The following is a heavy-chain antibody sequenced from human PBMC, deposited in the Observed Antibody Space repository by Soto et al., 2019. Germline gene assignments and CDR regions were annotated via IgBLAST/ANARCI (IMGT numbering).Heavy chain of an antibody. J-gene: IGHJ6*02. V-gene: IGHV3-7*01. Sequence: GGSLRLSCAASGFTFSSYWMSWVRQAPGKGLEWVANIKQDGSEKYYVDSVKGRFTISRDNAKNSLYLQMNSLRAEDTVVYYCARVRGYDLGYYYGMDVWGQGTTVTSP. D-gene: IGHD5-12*01. CDR1: GFTFSSYW. CDR3: ARVRGYDLGYYYGMDV. CDR2: IKQDGSEK.